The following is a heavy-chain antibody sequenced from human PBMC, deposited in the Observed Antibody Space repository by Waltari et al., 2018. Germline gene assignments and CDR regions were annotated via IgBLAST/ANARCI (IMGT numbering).Heavy chain of an antibody. CDR2: INWDGTYM. V-gene: IGHV3-9*03. Sequence: EVHLVESGGGLVQPGRSLRLSCAASGFTFSNYAMHWVRQAPGKGLEGVSGINWDGTYMDYSDSVKGRFTISRDNGKNSLYLQMNSLRADDMAFYYCIKEVGKGLGAPDQWGQGTLVTVSS. CDR1: GFTFSNYA. CDR3: IKEVGKGLGAPDQ. D-gene: IGHD1-26*01. J-gene: IGHJ4*02.